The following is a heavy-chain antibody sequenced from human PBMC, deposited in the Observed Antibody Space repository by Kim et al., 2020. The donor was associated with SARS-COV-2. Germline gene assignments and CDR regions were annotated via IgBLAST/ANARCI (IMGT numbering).Heavy chain of an antibody. CDR1: GFTVSSSY. CDR3: TRGLICSADNCYSGY. CDR2: IDIGGST. V-gene: IGHV3-66*01. D-gene: IGHD2-15*01. J-gene: IGHJ4*02. Sequence: GGSLRLSCVVSGFTVSSSYMTWVRQAPGKGLEWVALIDIGGSTHYADSVKGRLTISRDNFKSTLYLQMSSLRVEDTAVYYCTRGLICSADNCYSGYWGQGSLVTVSS.